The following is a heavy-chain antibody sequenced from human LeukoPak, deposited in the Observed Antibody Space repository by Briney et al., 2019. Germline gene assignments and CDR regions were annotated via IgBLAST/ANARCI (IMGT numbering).Heavy chain of an antibody. CDR3: IRDRYNYGYALGEY. J-gene: IGHJ4*02. V-gene: IGHV3-49*05. Sequence: NPGGSLRLSCTASGFTFGDYAMNWFRQAPGKGLEWVGLIRSKAYGGTTEYAASVKGRFTISRDDSKSIAYLQMNSLKTEDTAVYYCIRDRYNYGYALGEYWGQGTLVTVSS. D-gene: IGHD5-18*01. CDR1: GFTFGDYA. CDR2: IRSKAYGGTT.